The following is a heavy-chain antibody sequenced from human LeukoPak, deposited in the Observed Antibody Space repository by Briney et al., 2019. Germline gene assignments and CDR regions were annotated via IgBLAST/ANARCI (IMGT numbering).Heavy chain of an antibody. CDR2: ISGSGGST. CDR1: GFTFTSYA. D-gene: IGHD3-9*01. V-gene: IGHV3-23*01. CDR3: AKEISYYDILTGAKKVYYYYGMDV. J-gene: IGHJ6*02. Sequence: GGSLRLSCAASGFTFTSYAMNWVRQAPGKGLEWVSAISGSGGSTYYADSVKGRFTISRDNSKNTLYLQMNSLRAEDTAVYYCAKEISYYDILTGAKKVYYYYGMDVWGQGTTVTVSS.